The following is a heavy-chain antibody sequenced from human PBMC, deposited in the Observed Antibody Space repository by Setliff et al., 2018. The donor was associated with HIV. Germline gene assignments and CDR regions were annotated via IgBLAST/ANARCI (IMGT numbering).Heavy chain of an antibody. D-gene: IGHD5-18*01. Sequence: TLSLTCTVSGGSISSAGYYWSWIRQHPGKGLEWIGYIYNTGSAYFNPSLKSRLTISVDTSKNQFSLKLSSVTAADTAVYYCAVSRGYSYGFGYWGQGTLVTVSS. CDR1: GGSISSAGYY. V-gene: IGHV4-31*03. CDR2: IYNTGSA. J-gene: IGHJ4*02. CDR3: AVSRGYSYGFGY.